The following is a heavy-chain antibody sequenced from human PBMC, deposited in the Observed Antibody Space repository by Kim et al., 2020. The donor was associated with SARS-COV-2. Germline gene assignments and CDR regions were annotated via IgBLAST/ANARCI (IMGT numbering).Heavy chain of an antibody. V-gene: IGHV4-39*01. CDR3: ARAPYDILTGHYYLTPAYAFDI. CDR2: IYYSGST. CDR1: GGSISSSSYY. J-gene: IGHJ3*02. D-gene: IGHD3-9*01. Sequence: SETLSLTCTVSGGSISSSSYYWGWIRQPPGKGLEWIGSIYYSGSTYYNPSLKSRVTISVDTSKNQFSLKLSSVTAADTAVYYCARAPYDILTGHYYLTPAYAFDIWGQGTMVTVSS.